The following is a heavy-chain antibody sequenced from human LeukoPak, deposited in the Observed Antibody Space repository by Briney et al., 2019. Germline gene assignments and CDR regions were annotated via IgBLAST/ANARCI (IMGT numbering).Heavy chain of an antibody. CDR2: IYHSGST. Sequence: SETLSLTCAVSGGSISSSNWWSWVRQPPGKGLEWIGEIYHSGSTNHNPPLKSRVTISVDTSKNQFSLKLSSVTAADTAVYYCARSPPAGSCDVWGQGTLVTVSS. CDR1: GGSISSSNW. V-gene: IGHV4-4*02. CDR3: ARSPPAGSCDV. D-gene: IGHD6-6*01. J-gene: IGHJ4*02.